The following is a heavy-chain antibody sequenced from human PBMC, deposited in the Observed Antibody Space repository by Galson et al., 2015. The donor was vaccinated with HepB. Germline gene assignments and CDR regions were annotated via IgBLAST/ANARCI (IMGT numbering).Heavy chain of an antibody. Sequence: PALVKPTQTLTLTCTFSGFSLSTSGMCVSWIRQPPGKALEWLALIDWDDDKYYSTSLKTRLTISKDTSKNQVVLTMTNMDPVDTATYYCARIRLGGGSGAFDIWGQGTMVTVSS. CDR3: ARIRLGGGSGAFDI. CDR2: IDWDDDK. V-gene: IGHV2-70*01. J-gene: IGHJ3*02. D-gene: IGHD3-16*01. CDR1: GFSLSTSGMC.